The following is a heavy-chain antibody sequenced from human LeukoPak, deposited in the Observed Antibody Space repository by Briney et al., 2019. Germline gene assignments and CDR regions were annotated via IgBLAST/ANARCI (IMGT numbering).Heavy chain of an antibody. CDR1: GFTFSNYA. Sequence: GGSLRLSCAASGFTFSNYAMSWVRQAPGKGLEWVSTISGSGGNTNYADSVKGRFTISRDNAKNSLYLQMNSLRAEDTAVYYCARDHSRNWNEGYYYYMDVWGKGTTVTVSS. V-gene: IGHV3-23*01. CDR3: ARDHSRNWNEGYYYYMDV. D-gene: IGHD1-1*01. J-gene: IGHJ6*03. CDR2: ISGSGGNT.